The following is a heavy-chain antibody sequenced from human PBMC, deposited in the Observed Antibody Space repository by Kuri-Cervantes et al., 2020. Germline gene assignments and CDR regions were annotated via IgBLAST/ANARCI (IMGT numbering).Heavy chain of an antibody. CDR2: INSDESDR. Sequence: GGSLRLSCAASGFSFSGHYMHWVRQTPGKGLMWVARINSDESDRTYADSVKGRVTISRDNSKNTLYLQMNSLRAEDTAVYYCAREDYGGNYYYGMDVWGQGTTVTVSS. D-gene: IGHD4-23*01. J-gene: IGHJ6*02. V-gene: IGHV3-74*03. CDR3: AREDYGGNYYYGMDV. CDR1: GFSFSGHY.